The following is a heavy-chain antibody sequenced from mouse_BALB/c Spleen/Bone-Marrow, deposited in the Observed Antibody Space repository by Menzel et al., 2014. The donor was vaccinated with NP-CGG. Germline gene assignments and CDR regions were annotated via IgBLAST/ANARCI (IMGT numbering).Heavy chain of an antibody. Sequence: QVQLQQSGAELAKPGASVKMSCKASGYTFTSYWMHWVKQRPGQGLEWIGYINPSTTYSAYNQKFKDKATLTADKSSSSAYMHLSSLTSDDSAVYYCALYYRYDYFDYWGQGTTLTVSS. CDR3: ALYYRYDYFDY. J-gene: IGHJ2*01. CDR1: GYTFTSYW. CDR2: INPSTTYS. D-gene: IGHD2-14*01. V-gene: IGHV1-7*01.